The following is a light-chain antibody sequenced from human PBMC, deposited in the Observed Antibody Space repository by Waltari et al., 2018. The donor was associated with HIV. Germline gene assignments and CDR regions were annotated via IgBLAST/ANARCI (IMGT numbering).Light chain of an antibody. CDR1: QSVTTK. Sequence: EVVMTQSPATLSVSPGESATLSCRASQSVTTKLAWYQQKPGQAPRLLIYGASTSATGVPARFSGGGSGTEFTLTISSLQSEDFAVYYCLQYNNWPPWTFGQGTKVEIK. V-gene: IGKV3-15*01. CDR2: GAS. J-gene: IGKJ1*01. CDR3: LQYNNWPPWT.